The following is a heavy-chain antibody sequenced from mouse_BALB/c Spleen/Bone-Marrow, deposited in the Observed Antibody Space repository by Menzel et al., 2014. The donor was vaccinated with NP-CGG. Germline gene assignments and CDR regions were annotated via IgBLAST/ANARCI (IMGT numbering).Heavy chain of an antibody. Sequence: EVQVVESGAELVRPGASVKISCKAFGYTFTNHHINWVKQRPGQGLDWIGYINPYNDYTSYNQKFKGKATLTVDKSSSTAYMELSSLTSEDSAVYFCAREDYGSRFPYWGQGTLVTVSA. D-gene: IGHD1-2*01. CDR1: GYTFTNHH. J-gene: IGHJ3*01. V-gene: IGHV1S45*01. CDR3: AREDYGSRFPY. CDR2: INPYNDYT.